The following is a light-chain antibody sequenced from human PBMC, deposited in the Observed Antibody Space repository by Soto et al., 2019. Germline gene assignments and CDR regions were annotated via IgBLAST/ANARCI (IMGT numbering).Light chain of an antibody. CDR3: SSNAGSNNLV. CDR1: SSDVGDYNY. Sequence: QSVLTQPPSASGTPGQSVTIPCTGTSSDVGDYNYVSWYQQHPGKAPKLVIYEVSRRPSGVPDRFSGSKSGNTASLTVSGLQAEDEADYYCSSNAGSNNLVFGGGTKLTFL. CDR2: EVS. V-gene: IGLV2-8*01. J-gene: IGLJ2*01.